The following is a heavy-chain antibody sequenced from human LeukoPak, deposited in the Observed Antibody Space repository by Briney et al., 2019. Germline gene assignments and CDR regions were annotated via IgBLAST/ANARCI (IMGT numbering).Heavy chain of an antibody. Sequence: ASVKVSCKASGGTFTDHYVHWVRQAPGQGPEWMGWINPKSGDTKYVQKLQGRLTMTRDTSLRTAYMELTRLRSDDTAVFYCATYCGGDCAPGGYWGQGTLVTVSS. D-gene: IGHD2-21*01. CDR2: INPKSGDT. V-gene: IGHV1-2*02. J-gene: IGHJ4*02. CDR3: ATYCGGDCAPGGY. CDR1: GGTFTDHY.